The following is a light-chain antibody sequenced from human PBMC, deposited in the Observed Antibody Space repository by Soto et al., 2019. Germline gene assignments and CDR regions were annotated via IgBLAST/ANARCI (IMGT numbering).Light chain of an antibody. CDR2: EDS. V-gene: IGLV2-23*01. J-gene: IGLJ3*02. CDR3: CSYAGSRV. CDR1: SSDVGSYNL. Sequence: QSALTQPASVSGSPGQSITISCTGTSSDVGSYNLVSWYQQHPGKAPKLMIYEDSKRPSGVSNRFSGSKSGNTASLTISGLQAEDEADYYCCSYAGSRVFGGGTKLTVL.